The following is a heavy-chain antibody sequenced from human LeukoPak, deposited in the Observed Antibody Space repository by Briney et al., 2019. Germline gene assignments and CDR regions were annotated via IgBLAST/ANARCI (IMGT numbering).Heavy chain of an antibody. D-gene: IGHD3-9*01. J-gene: IGHJ6*02. CDR2: ISAYNGNT. Sequence: ASVKVSCKASGYTFTSYGISWVRQAPGQGLEWMGWISAYNGNTNYAQKLQGRVTMTTDTSTSTAYMELRSLRSADTAVYYCASGYFDWLFGYYGMDVWGQGTTVTVSS. CDR3: ASGYFDWLFGYYGMDV. V-gene: IGHV1-18*01. CDR1: GYTFTSYG.